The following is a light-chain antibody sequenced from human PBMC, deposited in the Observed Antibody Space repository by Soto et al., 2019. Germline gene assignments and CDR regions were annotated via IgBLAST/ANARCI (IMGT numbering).Light chain of an antibody. CDR1: SSDVGAYNS. CDR2: DVS. Sequence: QSVLTQPRSVSGSPGQSVTISCTGTSSDVGAYNSVSWYQQHPGKAPKLKIYDVSTRPSGVPDRFSGSKSGNTASLTISGLQAEDEADYYCCSYAGSYILLFGGGTKVTVL. CDR3: CSYAGSYILL. J-gene: IGLJ2*01. V-gene: IGLV2-11*01.